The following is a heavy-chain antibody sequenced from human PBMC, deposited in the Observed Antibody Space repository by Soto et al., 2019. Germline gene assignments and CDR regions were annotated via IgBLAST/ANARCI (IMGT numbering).Heavy chain of an antibody. D-gene: IGHD5-12*01. Sequence: QVQLVQSGAEVKKPGASVKVSCKASGYTFTRSGISWVRQGPGQGPEWMGWISSYNGDTNYAQTVQGRVTMTTDTSTSTAYMELRSLRSDDTAVYYCAREGVAAYYYYGMDVWGQGTPVTVSS. CDR2: ISSYNGDT. J-gene: IGHJ6*02. V-gene: IGHV1-18*01. CDR1: GYTFTRSG. CDR3: AREGVAAYYYYGMDV.